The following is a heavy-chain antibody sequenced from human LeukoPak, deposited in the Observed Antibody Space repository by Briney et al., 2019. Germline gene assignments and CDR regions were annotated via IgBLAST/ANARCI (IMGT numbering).Heavy chain of an antibody. J-gene: IGHJ6*03. CDR3: ASRAYYDFWSGYSRPYYYYYYYMDV. Sequence: GESLKISCKGSGYSSTSYWIGWVRQLPGKGLEWMGIIYPGDSDTRYSPSFQGQVTISADESIRTAYLQWSSMKASDTDMYYCASRAYYDFWSGYSRPYYYYYYYMDVWGKGTTVTVSS. CDR2: IYPGDSDT. CDR1: GYSSTSYW. D-gene: IGHD3-3*01. V-gene: IGHV5-51*01.